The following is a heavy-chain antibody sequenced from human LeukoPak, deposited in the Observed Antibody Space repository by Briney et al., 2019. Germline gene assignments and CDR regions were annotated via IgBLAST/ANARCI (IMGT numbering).Heavy chain of an antibody. CDR2: IYYSGNT. D-gene: IGHD3-9*01. J-gene: IGHJ4*02. CDR3: ARMTDILTAEYYFDY. Sequence: SETLSLTCTASDGSISSRSYYWGWIRQPPGKGLEWIGSIYYSGNTYYNPSLKSRVTISVDTSKSQFSLKLSSVTAADTAVYYCARMTDILTAEYYFDYWGQGTLVTVSS. CDR1: DGSISSRSYY. V-gene: IGHV4-39*01.